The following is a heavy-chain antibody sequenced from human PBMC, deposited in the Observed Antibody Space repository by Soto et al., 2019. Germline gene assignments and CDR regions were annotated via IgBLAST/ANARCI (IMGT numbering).Heavy chain of an antibody. J-gene: IGHJ3*02. Sequence: PSETLSLTCTVSGGSISSGGYYWSWIRQHPGKGLEWIGYIYYSGTTYYDPSLRSRLTISLDTSNNQCSLKLSSVTAADTAVYYCARGLSGWGAFDIWGQGTMVTVSS. CDR3: ARGLSGWGAFDI. CDR2: IYYSGTT. V-gene: IGHV4-31*03. CDR1: GGSISSGGYY. D-gene: IGHD1-26*01.